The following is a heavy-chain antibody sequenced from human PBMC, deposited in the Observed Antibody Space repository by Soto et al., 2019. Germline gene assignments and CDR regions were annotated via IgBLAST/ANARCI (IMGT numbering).Heavy chain of an antibody. J-gene: IGHJ6*03. D-gene: IGHD3-3*01. Sequence: QVQLVESGGGLVKPGGSLRLSCAASGFTFSDYYMSWIRQAPGKGLEWVSYISSSGSTIYYADSVKGRFTISRDNDENSLYLLKISMRADDTAVEYCAGIVGGVINYYYYYYYMDVWGKGTTVTVSS. CDR2: ISSSGSTI. V-gene: IGHV3-11*01. CDR3: AGIVGGVINYYYYYYYMDV. CDR1: GFTFSDYY.